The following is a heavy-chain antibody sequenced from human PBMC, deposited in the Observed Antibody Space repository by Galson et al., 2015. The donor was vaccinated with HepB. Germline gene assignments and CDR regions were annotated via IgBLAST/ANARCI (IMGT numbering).Heavy chain of an antibody. D-gene: IGHD4-17*01. V-gene: IGHV3-23*01. CDR3: AKGVTTVTTSTGYYYYGMDV. CDR1: GFTFSSYA. Sequence: SLRLSCAASGFTFSSYAMSWVRQAPGKGLEWVSAISGSGGSTYYADSVKGRFTISRDNSKNTLYLQMNSLRAEDTAVYYCAKGVTTVTTSTGYYYYGMDVWGQGTTVTVSS. J-gene: IGHJ6*02. CDR2: ISGSGGST.